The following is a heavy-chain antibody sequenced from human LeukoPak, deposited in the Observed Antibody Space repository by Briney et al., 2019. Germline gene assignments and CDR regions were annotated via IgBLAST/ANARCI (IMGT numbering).Heavy chain of an antibody. CDR2: ITASGTAT. Sequence: GGSLRLSCAASGFTFSSYSMNWVRQAPGKGLEWVSHITASGTATFYADSVKGRFTISRDNAKNSLYLQMNSLRDEDTAVYYCASSGSYRFDYWGQGTLVTVSS. CDR1: GFTFSSYS. J-gene: IGHJ4*02. V-gene: IGHV3-48*02. CDR3: ASSGSYRFDY. D-gene: IGHD1-26*01.